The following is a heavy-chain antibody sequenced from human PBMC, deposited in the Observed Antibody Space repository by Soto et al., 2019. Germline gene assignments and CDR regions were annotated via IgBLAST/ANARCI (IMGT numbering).Heavy chain of an antibody. CDR1: DFTFGDSY. Sequence: PGGSLRLSCAGSDFTFGDSYMSWIRQAPGKGLEWLSYISPGSRYPAYADSVKGRFTISRDNAKRSLYLQMMSLTAEDTAIYYCVRGGGGGLFDPWGQGTMVTVS. V-gene: IGHV3-11*06. CDR2: ISPGSRYP. CDR3: VRGGGGGLFDP. J-gene: IGHJ5*02. D-gene: IGHD2-15*01.